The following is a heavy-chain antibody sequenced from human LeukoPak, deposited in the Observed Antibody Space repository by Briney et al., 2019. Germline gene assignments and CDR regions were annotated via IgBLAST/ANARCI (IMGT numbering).Heavy chain of an antibody. CDR3: AKDVRGGSSSRPYYFDY. V-gene: IGHV3-21*04. J-gene: IGHJ4*02. CDR2: ISSSSSYI. CDR1: GFTFSSYS. Sequence: GGSLRLSCAASGFTFSSYSMNWVRQAPGKGLEWVSSISSSSSYIYYADSVKGRFTISRDNAKNSLYLQMNSLRAEDTAVYYCAKDVRGGSSSRPYYFDYWGQGTLVTVSS. D-gene: IGHD6-6*01.